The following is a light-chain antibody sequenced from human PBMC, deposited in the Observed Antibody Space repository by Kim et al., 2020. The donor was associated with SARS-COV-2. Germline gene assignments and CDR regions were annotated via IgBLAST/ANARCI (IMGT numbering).Light chain of an antibody. V-gene: IGLV4-69*01. CDR3: QTWGTGIWV. CDR1: SGLSTNA. CDR2: LNSDGSH. J-gene: IGLJ3*02. Sequence: QLVLTQSPSASDSLGASVKLTCTLSSGLSTNAIAWHQQQPEKGPRYLMKLNSDGSHNKGDGIPDRFSGSSSGAQRYLTISSLQSVDEADYYCQTWGTGIWVFGAGTKLTVL.